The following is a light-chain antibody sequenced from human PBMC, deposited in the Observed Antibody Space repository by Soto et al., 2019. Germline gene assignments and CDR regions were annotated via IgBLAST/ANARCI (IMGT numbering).Light chain of an antibody. CDR1: QDISSY. CDR2: AAA. CDR3: QQYFSYTYT. V-gene: IGKV1-8*01. Sequence: RMTQSPSSFSASTGDRVTITCRASQDISSYLAWYQQKVGKAPKLLIYAAATLQRGAPSRFSGSGSGTDFTLTISRLQSEDFATYYCQQYFSYTYTFGQGTKLEI. J-gene: IGKJ2*01.